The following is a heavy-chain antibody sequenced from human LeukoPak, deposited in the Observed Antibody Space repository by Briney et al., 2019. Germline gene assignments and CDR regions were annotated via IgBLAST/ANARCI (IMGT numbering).Heavy chain of an antibody. V-gene: IGHV1-69*05. CDR2: IIPIFGTA. J-gene: IGHJ4*02. CDR1: GGTFSSYA. CDR3: ARAGLEMATMTSFDY. Sequence: ASVTVSCKASGGTFSSYAISWVRQAPGQGLEGMGGIIPIFGTANYAQKFQGRVTITTDEPTGTAYMELSSLRSEDTAVYYCARAGLEMATMTSFDYWGQGTLVTVSS. D-gene: IGHD5-24*01.